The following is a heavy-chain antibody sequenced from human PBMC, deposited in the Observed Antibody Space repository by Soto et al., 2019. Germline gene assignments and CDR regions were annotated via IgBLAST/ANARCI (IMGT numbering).Heavy chain of an antibody. CDR1: GDTFNFYT. Sequence: QVQLVQSGAAVQRPGSSVRVSCKASGDTFNFYTINWVRQAPGQGLQWMGRINPILSMSNYAPRFQGRVTMTADKSTSTAYMELSSLRSEDTAMYATSYGSGYRAFDSWGQGALVTVSS. CDR3: SYGSGYRAFDS. J-gene: IGHJ4*02. D-gene: IGHD3-10*01. V-gene: IGHV1-69*02. CDR2: INPILSMS.